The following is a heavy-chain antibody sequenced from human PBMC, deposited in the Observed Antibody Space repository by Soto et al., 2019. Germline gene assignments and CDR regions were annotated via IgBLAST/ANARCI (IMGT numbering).Heavy chain of an antibody. D-gene: IGHD3-22*01. CDR1: GYTFTSNY. CDR2: INPSGGST. V-gene: IGHV1-46*01. CDR3: ARAITMIVVVITWPDAFDI. Sequence: ASVKPSCKECGYTFTSNYMHWVRQAPKQGLEWMGIINPSGGSTSYAQKFQGRVTMTRDTSTSTVYMELSSLRSEDTAVYYCARAITMIVVVITWPDAFDIWGQGTMVTVSS. J-gene: IGHJ3*02.